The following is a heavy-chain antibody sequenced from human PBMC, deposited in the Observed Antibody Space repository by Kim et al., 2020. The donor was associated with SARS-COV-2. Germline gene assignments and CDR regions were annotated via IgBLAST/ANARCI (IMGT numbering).Heavy chain of an antibody. V-gene: IGHV3-23*01. Sequence: SGGSTYYAASVKGRFTISRDNSKNTLYLQMNSLRAEDTAVYYCAKGLEMGGGQGTLVTVSS. J-gene: IGHJ4*02. CDR3: AKGLEMG. CDR2: SGGST. D-gene: IGHD3-16*01.